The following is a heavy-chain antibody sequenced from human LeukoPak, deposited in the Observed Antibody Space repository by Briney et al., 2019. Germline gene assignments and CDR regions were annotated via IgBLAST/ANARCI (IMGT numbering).Heavy chain of an antibody. V-gene: IGHV1-3*03. J-gene: IGHJ4*02. CDR1: GGTFSSYA. CDR3: ARTLVGARSEFDY. CDR2: INAGNGNT. D-gene: IGHD1-26*01. Sequence: ASVKVSCKASGGTFSSYAMHWVRQAPGQRLEWMGWINAGNGNTKYSQEFQGRVTITRDTSASTAYMELSSLRSEDMAVYYCARTLVGARSEFDYWGQGTLVTVSS.